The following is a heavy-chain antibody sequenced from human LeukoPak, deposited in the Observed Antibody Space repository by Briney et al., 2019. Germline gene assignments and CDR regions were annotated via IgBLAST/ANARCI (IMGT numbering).Heavy chain of an antibody. CDR2: ISYDGGNK. J-gene: IGHJ4*02. CDR1: GFTFSSYA. CDR3: AREVWGIVGATTYFDY. V-gene: IGHV3-30-3*01. Sequence: PGRSLRLSCAASGFTFSSYAMHWVRQAPGKGLEWVAVISYDGGNKYYADSVKGRFTISRDNSKNTLYLQMNSLRAEDTAVYYCAREVWGIVGATTYFDYWGQGTLVTVSS. D-gene: IGHD1-26*01.